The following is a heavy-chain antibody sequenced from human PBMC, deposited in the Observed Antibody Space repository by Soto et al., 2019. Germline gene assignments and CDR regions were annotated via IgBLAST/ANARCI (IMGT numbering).Heavy chain of an antibody. Sequence: QVQLQQWGAGLLKPSETLSLTCAVYGGPFSGYYWSWIRQPPGKGLDWIGEINHSGSTNYNPSLKSRVTISVDTSKNQFSLKLSSVTAADTAVYYCASGGQTIIPKDWGQGTLVTVSS. V-gene: IGHV4-34*02. CDR1: GGPFSGYY. D-gene: IGHD3-9*01. CDR3: ASGGQTIIPKD. J-gene: IGHJ4*02. CDR2: INHSGST.